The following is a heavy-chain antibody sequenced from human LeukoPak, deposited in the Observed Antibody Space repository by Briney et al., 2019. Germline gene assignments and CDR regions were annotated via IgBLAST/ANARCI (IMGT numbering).Heavy chain of an antibody. Sequence: GASVKVSCKASGYTFTSYGISWVRQAPGQGLEWMGWISAYNGNTNYAQKLQGRVTMTTDTSTSTAYMGLRSLRSDDTAVYYCARAVDTIFGVVILHNYGMDVWGQGTTVTVSS. CDR3: ARAVDTIFGVVILHNYGMDV. CDR1: GYTFTSYG. V-gene: IGHV1-18*01. CDR2: ISAYNGNT. J-gene: IGHJ6*02. D-gene: IGHD3-3*01.